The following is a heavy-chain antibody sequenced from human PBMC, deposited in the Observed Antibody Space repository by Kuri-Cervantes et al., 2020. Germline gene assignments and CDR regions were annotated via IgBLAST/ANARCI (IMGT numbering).Heavy chain of an antibody. Sequence: LSLTCAASGFTFSSYGMHWVRQAPGKGLEWVAVISYDGSNKYYADSVKGRFTISRDNSKNTLYLQMNSLRAEDTAVYYCARESDSSGYYGPMRAFDIWGQGTMVTVSS. V-gene: IGHV3-30*03. D-gene: IGHD3-22*01. CDR3: ARESDSSGYYGPMRAFDI. J-gene: IGHJ3*02. CDR2: ISYDGSNK. CDR1: GFTFSSYG.